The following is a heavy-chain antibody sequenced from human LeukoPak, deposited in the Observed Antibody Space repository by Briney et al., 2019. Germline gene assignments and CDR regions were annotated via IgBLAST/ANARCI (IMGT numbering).Heavy chain of an antibody. CDR2: INHSGST. D-gene: IGHD3-10*01. V-gene: IGHV4-34*01. Sequence: SETLSLTCAVYGGSFSGYYWSWIRQPPGKGLEWIGEINHSGSTNYNPSLKSRVTISVDTSKNQFSLKLSSVTAADTAVYYCARAGLTMVRGVNRGTTFDYWGQGTLVTVSS. CDR3: ARAGLTMVRGVNRGTTFDY. CDR1: GGSFSGYY. J-gene: IGHJ4*02.